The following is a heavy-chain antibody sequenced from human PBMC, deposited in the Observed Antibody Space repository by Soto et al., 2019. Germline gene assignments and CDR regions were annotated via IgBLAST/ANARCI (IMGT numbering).Heavy chain of an antibody. J-gene: IGHJ4*02. Sequence: SETLSLTCTVSGDSISTYYWSWIRQPPGKGLEWIGNFYYSGGNTNYSPSLKSRVTMSADTSRNQFSLRLSSVTAADTAIYYCARDRRPSEWLGLDYWSQGILVTV. D-gene: IGHD6-19*01. V-gene: IGHV4-59*01. CDR1: GDSISTYY. CDR2: FYYSGGNT. CDR3: ARDRRPSEWLGLDY.